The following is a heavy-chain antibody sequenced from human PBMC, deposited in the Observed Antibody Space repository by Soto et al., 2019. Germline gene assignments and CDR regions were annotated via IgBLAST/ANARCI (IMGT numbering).Heavy chain of an antibody. D-gene: IGHD2-8*01. J-gene: IGHJ6*02. CDR3: AKNGRPPYYYYGLDV. V-gene: IGHV1-18*01. CDR2: ISGYNGDT. CDR1: GYPFTRYG. Sequence: QGHLVQSGAEVKKPGASVKVSCKAAGYPFTRYGSSWLRQAPGQVLEWMGWISGYNGDTNYAQNLQGRATMTIDTTTTTAYMELRSLTADDTAVYYCAKNGRPPYYYYGLDVWGQGTTVTVSS.